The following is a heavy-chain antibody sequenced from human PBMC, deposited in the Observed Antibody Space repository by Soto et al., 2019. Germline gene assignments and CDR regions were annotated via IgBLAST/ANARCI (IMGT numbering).Heavy chain of an antibody. J-gene: IGHJ6*02. D-gene: IGHD2-2*02. CDR2: MNPNSGNT. CDR3: ESGGGSELYCSSNSGYNHYDYDFGMDG. V-gene: IGHV1-8*01. CDR1: GYTFTSYD. Sequence: GASVKVSCKASGYTFTSYDINWVRQATGQGLEWMGWMNPNSGNTGYAQKFQGRVTMTRNTSISTAYMELSSLRSEDTAVYYCESGGGSELYCSSNSGYNHYDYDFGMDGWG.